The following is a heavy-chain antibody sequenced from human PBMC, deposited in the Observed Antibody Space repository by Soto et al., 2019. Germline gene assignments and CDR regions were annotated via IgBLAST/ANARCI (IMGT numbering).Heavy chain of an antibody. Sequence: EVQLVESGGGLVQPGRSLRLSCVASGFTFDGMHWVRQAPGRGPEWVSGISWNSGNIGYAETVKGRFTISRDNAKNSLYLQMNSLRAKDTALYYCVKDGLTSVFGLVHDGSDIWGHGTMVTVSS. J-gene: IGHJ3*02. CDR3: VKDGLTSVFGLVHDGSDI. D-gene: IGHD3-3*01. V-gene: IGHV3-9*01. CDR2: ISWNSGNI. CDR1: GFTFDG.